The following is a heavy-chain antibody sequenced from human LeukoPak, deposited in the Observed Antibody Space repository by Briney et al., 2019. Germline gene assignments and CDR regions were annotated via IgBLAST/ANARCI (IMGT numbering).Heavy chain of an antibody. CDR1: GGSISSYY. V-gene: IGHV4-59*01. Sequence: SETLSLTCTVSGGSISSYYWSWIRQPPGKGLEWIGYIYYSGSTNYNPSLKSRVTISVDTSKNQFSLELSSVTAADTAVYYCASYCSSTSCNDAFDIWGQGTMVTVSS. J-gene: IGHJ3*02. D-gene: IGHD2-2*01. CDR2: IYYSGST. CDR3: ASYCSSTSCNDAFDI.